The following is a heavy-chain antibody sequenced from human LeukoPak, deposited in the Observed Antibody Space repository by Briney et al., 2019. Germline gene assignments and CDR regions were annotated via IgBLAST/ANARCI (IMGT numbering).Heavy chain of an antibody. V-gene: IGHV3-23*01. J-gene: IGHJ5*02. Sequence: GGSLRLSCAASGFTFSSYGMSWVRQAPGKGLEWVSVISGSGDTTYYADSVKGRFTISRDNSKNTLYLQMNSLRAEDTAVYYCAKDLGPYSNYREFDPWGQGTLVTVSS. CDR3: AKDLGPYSNYREFDP. D-gene: IGHD4-11*01. CDR2: ISGSGDTT. CDR1: GFTFSSYG.